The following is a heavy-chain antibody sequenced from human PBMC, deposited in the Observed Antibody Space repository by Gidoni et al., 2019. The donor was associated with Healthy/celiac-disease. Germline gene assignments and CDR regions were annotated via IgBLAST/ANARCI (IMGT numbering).Heavy chain of an antibody. Sequence: QVQLQESGPGLVTPSETLSLTCTVSGGSISSYYWSWIRQPPGKGLEWIGYIYYSGSTNYNPSLKSRVTISVDTSKNQLSLKLSSGTAADTAVYYCARDAGGAVDVDYGMDVWGQGTTVTGSS. V-gene: IGHV4-59*01. CDR1: GGSISSYY. J-gene: IGHJ6*02. CDR3: ARDAGGAVDVDYGMDV. D-gene: IGHD6-19*01. CDR2: IYYSGST.